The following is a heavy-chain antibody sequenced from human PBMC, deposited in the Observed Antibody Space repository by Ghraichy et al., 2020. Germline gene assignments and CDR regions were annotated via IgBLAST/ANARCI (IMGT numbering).Heavy chain of an antibody. Sequence: GGSLRLSCAASGFTFSSYGMHWVRQAPGKGLEWVAVISYDGSNKYYADSVKGRFTISRDNSKNTLYLQMNSLRAEDTAVYYCAKDGLVVVTAIDIDYWGQGTLVTVSS. J-gene: IGHJ4*02. V-gene: IGHV3-30*18. CDR2: ISYDGSNK. D-gene: IGHD2-21*02. CDR1: GFTFSSYG. CDR3: AKDGLVVVTAIDIDY.